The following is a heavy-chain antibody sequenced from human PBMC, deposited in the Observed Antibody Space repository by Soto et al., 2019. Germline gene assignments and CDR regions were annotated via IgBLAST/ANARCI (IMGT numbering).Heavy chain of an antibody. J-gene: IGHJ6*02. CDR2: IWYDGSNK. D-gene: IGHD2-15*01. V-gene: IGHV3-33*01. CDR1: GFTFSSYG. CDR3: ARAEGYCSGGSCYSGSYYYYCMDV. Sequence: QVQLVESGGGVVQPGRSLRLSCAASGFTFSSYGMHWVRQAPGKGLEWVAVIWYDGSNKYYADSVKGRFTISRDNSKNTLYLQMNSLRAEDTAVYYCARAEGYCSGGSCYSGSYYYYCMDVWGQGTTVTVSS.